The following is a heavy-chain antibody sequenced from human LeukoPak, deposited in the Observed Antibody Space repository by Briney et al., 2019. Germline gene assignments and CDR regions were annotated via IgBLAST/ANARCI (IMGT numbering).Heavy chain of an antibody. CDR1: GGTFNRYA. V-gene: IGHV1-69*06. J-gene: IGHJ3*02. Sequence: ASVKVSCKASGGTFNRYAISWVRQAPGQGLEWRGGIIPMFDTANYAQRFQGRLTITADKSTSTGYMELSSLTSEDTAVYYCARGEQQRLSFDIWGQGTMVTVSS. CDR3: ARGEQQRLSFDI. CDR2: IIPMFDTA. D-gene: IGHD6-25*01.